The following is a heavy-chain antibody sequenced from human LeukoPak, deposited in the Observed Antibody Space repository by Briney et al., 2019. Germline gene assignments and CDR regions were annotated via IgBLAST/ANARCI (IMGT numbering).Heavy chain of an antibody. CDR1: GFTFDDYA. CDR3: AKSASAIFGDFDY. V-gene: IGHV3-9*01. J-gene: IGHJ4*02. Sequence: GRSLRLSCAASGFTFDDYAMHWVRQAPGKGLEWVSGISWNSGSIGYADSVKGRFTISRDNAKNSLYLQMNSLRAEDTALYYCAKSASAIFGDFDYWGQGTQVTVSS. D-gene: IGHD3-3*01. CDR2: ISWNSGSI.